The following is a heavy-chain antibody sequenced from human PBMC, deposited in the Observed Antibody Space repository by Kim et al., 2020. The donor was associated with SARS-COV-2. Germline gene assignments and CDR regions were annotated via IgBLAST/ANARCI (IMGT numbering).Heavy chain of an antibody. J-gene: IGHJ4*02. V-gene: IGHV3-30*01. D-gene: IGHD6-13*01. CDR3: ARWQSSWYHFDY. Sequence: YYADSVKGRFTISRDNSKNTLYLQMNSLRAEDTAVYYCARWQSSWYHFDYWGQGTLVTVSS.